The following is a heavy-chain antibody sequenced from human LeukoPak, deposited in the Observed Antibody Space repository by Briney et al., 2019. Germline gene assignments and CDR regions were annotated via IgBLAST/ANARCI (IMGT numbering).Heavy chain of an antibody. J-gene: IGHJ6*03. V-gene: IGHV3-30*03. D-gene: IGHD4/OR15-4a*01. CDR1: GFTFSSYG. CDR3: ARSPDYGLGDNYYMDV. Sequence: PGRSLRLSCAASGFTFSSYGMHWVRQAPGKGLEWVAVISYDGSNKYYADSVKGRFTISRDNAKNSLYLQMHSLRAEDTAVYYCARSPDYGLGDNYYMDVWGKGTTVTVSS. CDR2: ISYDGSNK.